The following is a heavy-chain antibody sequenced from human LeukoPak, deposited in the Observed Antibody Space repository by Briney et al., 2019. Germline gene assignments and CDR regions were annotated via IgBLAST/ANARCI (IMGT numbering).Heavy chain of an antibody. CDR3: ARGTGYNQHAVDY. Sequence: SDTLSLLCTVSGGSLSSYYWTWIPQPPGKGLECVGHIHNSGSNNYNPALKSRVTTSIDTSKNHFSLRLSSVTAADTAVYYYARGTGYNQHAVDYWGQGTLVTVSS. V-gene: IGHV4-59*07. CDR2: IHNSGSN. J-gene: IGHJ4*02. CDR1: GGSLSSYY. D-gene: IGHD5-24*01.